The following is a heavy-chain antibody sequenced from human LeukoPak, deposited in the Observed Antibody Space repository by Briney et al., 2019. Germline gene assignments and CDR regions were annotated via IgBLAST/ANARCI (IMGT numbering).Heavy chain of an antibody. CDR2: IWYDGSNK. CDR3: ARDSSHYYDSSGYLTDYYGMDV. Sequence: GRSLRLSCAASGFTFSNYGMHWVRQAPGKGLEWVAVIWYDGSNKYYADSVKGRFTISRDNSKNTLYLQMNSLRAEDTAVYYCARDSSHYYDSSGYLTDYYGMDVWGQGTTVTVSS. D-gene: IGHD3-22*01. V-gene: IGHV3-33*08. J-gene: IGHJ6*02. CDR1: GFTFSNYG.